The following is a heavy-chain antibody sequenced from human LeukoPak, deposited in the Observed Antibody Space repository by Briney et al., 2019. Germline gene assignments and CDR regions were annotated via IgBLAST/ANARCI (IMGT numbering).Heavy chain of an antibody. CDR3: ARIAGYVDTAKAIQHNFDY. V-gene: IGHV1-18*01. D-gene: IGHD5-18*01. CDR2: ISAYNGNT. J-gene: IGHJ4*02. CDR1: GYTFTSYG. Sequence: ASVKVSCKASGYTFTSYGISWVRQAPGQGLEWMGWISAYNGNTNYAQKLQGRVTMTTDTSTSTAYMELRSLRSDDTAVYYCARIAGYVDTAKAIQHNFDYWGQGTLVTVSS.